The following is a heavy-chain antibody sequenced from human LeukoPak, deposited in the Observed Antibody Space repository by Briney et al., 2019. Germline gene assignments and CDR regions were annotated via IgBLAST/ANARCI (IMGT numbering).Heavy chain of an antibody. V-gene: IGHV3-30*04. CDR2: ISYDGSNK. D-gene: IGHD3-10*01. CDR1: GFTFSSYA. Sequence: PGRSLRLSCAASGFTFSSYAMHWVRQAPGKGLEWVAVISYDGSNKYYADSVKGRFTIYRDNAKNSLYLQMNSLRAEDTAVYYCTQLMVREGDYWGQGTLVTVSS. J-gene: IGHJ4*02. CDR3: TQLMVREGDY.